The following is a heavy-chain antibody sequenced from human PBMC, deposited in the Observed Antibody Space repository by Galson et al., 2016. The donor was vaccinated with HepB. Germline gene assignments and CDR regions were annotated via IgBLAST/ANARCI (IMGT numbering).Heavy chain of an antibody. D-gene: IGHD2-8*01. CDR3: VSSYCSNGVCYPQYYFGN. J-gene: IGHJ4*02. V-gene: IGHV4-30-2*01. CDR2: IYHSGSP. CDR1: GGSISSGGYS. Sequence: AVSGGSISSGGYSWSWIRQPPGKGLEWIGYIYHSGSPYYNPSLKSRVTMSVDRSKNQFSLKLTSVTAADTAVYYCVSSYCSNGVCYPQYYFGNWGQGTLVTVSS.